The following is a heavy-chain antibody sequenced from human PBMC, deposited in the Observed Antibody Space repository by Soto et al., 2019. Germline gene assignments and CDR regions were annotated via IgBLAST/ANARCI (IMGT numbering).Heavy chain of an antibody. V-gene: IGHV4-59*01. Sequence: SLTPPLPGPTTARSIISLGRCWDRKPPGKGLEWIGYIYYSGSTNYNPSLKSRVTISVDTSKNQFSLKLSSVTAADTAVYYCAREIAAAGTGFDDWGQGTLVTVS. CDR1: ARSIISLG. J-gene: IGHJ4*02. D-gene: IGHD6-13*01. CDR3: AREIAAAGTGFDD. CDR2: IYYSGST.